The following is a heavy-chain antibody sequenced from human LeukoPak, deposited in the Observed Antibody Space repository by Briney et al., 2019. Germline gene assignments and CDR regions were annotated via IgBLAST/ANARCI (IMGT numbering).Heavy chain of an antibody. CDR1: GGSISSGGYS. Sequence: SETLSLTCAVSGGSISSGGYSGTWIRRPPGKGLEWIGYIYHSGSTYYNPSLKSRVTISVDRSKNQFSLKLSSVTAADTAVYYCARTNGWFDPWGQGTLVTVSS. J-gene: IGHJ5*02. CDR3: ARTNGWFDP. CDR2: IYHSGST. D-gene: IGHD2-8*01. V-gene: IGHV4-30-2*01.